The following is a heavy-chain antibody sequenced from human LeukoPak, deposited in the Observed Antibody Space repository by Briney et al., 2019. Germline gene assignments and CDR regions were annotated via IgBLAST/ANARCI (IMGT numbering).Heavy chain of an antibody. D-gene: IGHD3-10*01. Sequence: PSETLSLTCTVSGAPISSHYWTWIRQSPGKGLEWIGYISYSGSTNSDPPLRSRVTISLDSSKKKFSLRLTSVTAADTAVYYCARAYYGSGSYYNYFYYGVDVWGQGTTVTVSS. CDR2: ISYSGST. CDR3: ARAYYGSGSYYNYFYYGVDV. J-gene: IGHJ6*02. V-gene: IGHV4-59*11. CDR1: GAPISSHY.